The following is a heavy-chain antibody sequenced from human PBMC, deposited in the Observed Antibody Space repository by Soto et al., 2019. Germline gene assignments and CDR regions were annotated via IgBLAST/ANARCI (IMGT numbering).Heavy chain of an antibody. CDR3: ARAGTMVRGVITNANYGMDV. J-gene: IGHJ6*02. CDR2: IYPGDSDT. V-gene: IGHV5-51*01. CDR1: GYSFTSYW. D-gene: IGHD3-10*01. Sequence: EVQLVQSGAEVKKPGESLKISCKGSGYSFTSYWIGWVRQMPGKGLEWMGIIYPGDSDTRYSPSFQGQVTISADKSISTAYLQWSSLKASDTAMYYCARAGTMVRGVITNANYGMDVWGQGTTVTVSS.